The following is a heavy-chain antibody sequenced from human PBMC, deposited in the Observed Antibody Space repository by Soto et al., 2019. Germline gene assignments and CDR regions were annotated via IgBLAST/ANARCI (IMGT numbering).Heavy chain of an antibody. J-gene: IGHJ3*02. D-gene: IGHD3-9*01. CDR2: INPNSGGT. Sequence: ASVKVSCKASGYTFIGYYMHCVRQAPGQGLEWMGWINPNSGGTNYAQKFQGRVTMTRDTSITTAYMELSRLRSDDTAVYYCARGSYYDILPDYSRNAFDIWGQGTMVTVS. CDR3: ARGSYYDILPDYSRNAFDI. CDR1: GYTFIGYY. V-gene: IGHV1-2*02.